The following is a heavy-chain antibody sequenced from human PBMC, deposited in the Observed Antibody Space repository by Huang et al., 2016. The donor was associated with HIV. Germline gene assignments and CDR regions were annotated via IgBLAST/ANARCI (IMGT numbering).Heavy chain of an antibody. CDR2: IYYRGNI. V-gene: IGHV4-39*01. D-gene: IGHD1-20*01. CDR1: GSSISRSYY. CDR3: ARPLTGTTALGY. Sequence: QLQLQESGPGLVKPSETLSLTCTVSGSSISRSYYWGWIRPPPGKGLEWIGNIYYRGNITYNPSLKSRVTISVDTSKNHISLKVDSVTAADTAVYYCARPLTGTTALGYWGQGTLVTVSS. J-gene: IGHJ4*02.